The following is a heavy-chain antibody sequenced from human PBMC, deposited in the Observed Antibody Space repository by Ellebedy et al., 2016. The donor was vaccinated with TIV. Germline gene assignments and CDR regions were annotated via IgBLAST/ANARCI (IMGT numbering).Heavy chain of an antibody. V-gene: IGHV1-46*01. D-gene: IGHD6-6*01. CDR1: GYTFTSYY. CDR3: ARTPRIAARYPYEY. J-gene: IGHJ4*02. Sequence: ASVKVSCXASGYTFTSYYLHWVRQAPGQRLEWMGIINPSDGDTRYAQKFQGRVTMTRDTSTSRVYMELSSLRSDDAAAYYCARTPRIAARYPYEYWGQGTLVTVSS. CDR2: INPSDGDT.